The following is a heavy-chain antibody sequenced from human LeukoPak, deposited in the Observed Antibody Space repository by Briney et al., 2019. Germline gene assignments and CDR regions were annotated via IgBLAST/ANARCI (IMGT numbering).Heavy chain of an antibody. V-gene: IGHV3-23*01. Sequence: GGSLRLSCAASGFTFSSYAMSWVRQAPGKGLEWVSAIRGSGDRTHYADCVKGRFTISRDNSKNTLYLQMNSLRAEDTAVYYCAKDSKIVGATFRSYHYMDVWGKGTAVTVSS. CDR1: GFTFSSYA. CDR3: AKDSKIVGATFRSYHYMDV. J-gene: IGHJ6*03. CDR2: IRGSGDRT. D-gene: IGHD1-26*01.